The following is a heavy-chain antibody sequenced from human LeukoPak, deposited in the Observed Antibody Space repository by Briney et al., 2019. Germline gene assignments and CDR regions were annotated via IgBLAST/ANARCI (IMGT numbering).Heavy chain of an antibody. CDR3: ARSRGYSYGFVRNRSYNGLLVGP. CDR2: INHSGST. V-gene: IGHV4-34*01. CDR1: GGSFSGYY. D-gene: IGHD5-18*01. J-gene: IGHJ5*02. Sequence: SETLSLTCAVYGGSFSGYYWSWIRQPPGKGLEWIGEINHSGSTNYNPSLKSRVTISVDTSKNQFSLKLSSVTAADTAVYYCARSRGYSYGFVRNRSYNGLLVGPRGQGTLVTVSS.